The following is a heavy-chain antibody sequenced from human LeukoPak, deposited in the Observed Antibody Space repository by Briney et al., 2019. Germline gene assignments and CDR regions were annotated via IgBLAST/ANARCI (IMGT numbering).Heavy chain of an antibody. V-gene: IGHV4-59*01. CDR3: ARDAVGPNPDSGDYGMDV. J-gene: IGHJ6*02. CDR2: IYYSGST. Sequence: PSETLSLTCAVYGGSFSGYYWSWIRQPPGKGLEWIGYIYYSGSTNYNPSLKSRVTISVDTSKNQFSLKLSSVTAADTAVYYCARDAVGPNPDSGDYGMDVWGQGTTVTVSS. D-gene: IGHD1-26*01. CDR1: GGSFSGYY.